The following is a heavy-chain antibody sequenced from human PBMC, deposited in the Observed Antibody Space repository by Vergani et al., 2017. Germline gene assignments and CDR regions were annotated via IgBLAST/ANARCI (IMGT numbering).Heavy chain of an antibody. Sequence: EVQLVESGGVVVQPGGSLRLSCAASGFTFDDYTMHWVRQAPGKGLEWVSTISRSGFNTYYADSVKGRFTVSRDNSKNTLFLQMNSLRAGDTAVYYCAKDVLGDSSDLDSWGPGTLVTISS. CDR1: GFTFDDYT. CDR3: AKDVLGDSSDLDS. V-gene: IGHV3-23*04. CDR2: ISRSGFNT. J-gene: IGHJ4*02. D-gene: IGHD3-22*01.